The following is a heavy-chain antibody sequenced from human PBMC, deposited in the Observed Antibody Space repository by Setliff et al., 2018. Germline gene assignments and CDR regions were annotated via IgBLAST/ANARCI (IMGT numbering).Heavy chain of an antibody. CDR2: MHAGGNI. CDR3: ARDVYLYDSSGYYYEMAQWYCDL. V-gene: IGHV4-4*08. CDR1: GDSLRNDY. Sequence: SETLSLTCSVSGDSLRNDYWTWIRQPPGKGLEWIGNMHAGGNIHYNPSLKSRVTLSLATSKSQFSLYLTSVTAAYTAIYYCARDVYLYDSSGYYYEMAQWYCDLWGRGTLVTVFS. J-gene: IGHJ2*01. D-gene: IGHD3-22*01.